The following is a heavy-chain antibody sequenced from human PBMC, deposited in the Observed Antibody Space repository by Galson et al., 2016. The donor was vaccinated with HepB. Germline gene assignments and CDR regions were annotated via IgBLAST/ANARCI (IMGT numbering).Heavy chain of an antibody. V-gene: IGHV3-64D*09. J-gene: IGHJ6*02. CDR1: GFTFKTYT. CDR2: ISSGGDNT. Sequence: SLRLSCAGSGFTFKTYTMHWVRQAPGRGLEYVSAISSGGDNTYYADSVKGRFTISRDNSTNTVYLQMSSLRVGDTAVYYCVNAPGWLVLSYYYDMDVWGQGTTVTVSS. CDR3: VNAPGWLVLSYYYDMDV. D-gene: IGHD3-22*01.